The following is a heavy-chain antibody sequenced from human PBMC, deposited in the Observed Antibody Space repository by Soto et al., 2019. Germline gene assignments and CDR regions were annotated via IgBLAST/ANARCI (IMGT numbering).Heavy chain of an antibody. CDR2: IYYTGKT. CDR1: GDYIHVGGYY. D-gene: IGHD2-2*01. Sequence: SETLSLTXTVSGDYIHVGGYYWTWIRQRPGKGLEWMGYIYYTGKTYYNPSLESRLTMSVDRSKNQFSLRLTSVTAADTAVYFCGRDLTSNANCIDPWGQGTLVTVSS. V-gene: IGHV4-30-4*01. J-gene: IGHJ5*02. CDR3: GRDLTSNANCIDP.